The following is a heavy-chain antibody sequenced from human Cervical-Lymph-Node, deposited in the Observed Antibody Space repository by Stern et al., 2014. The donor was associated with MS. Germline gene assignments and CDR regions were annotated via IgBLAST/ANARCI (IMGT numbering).Heavy chain of an antibody. CDR2: INTRDGDT. J-gene: IGHJ4*02. CDR3: ATSAFDY. Sequence: QVQLVQSGTEVKTTGASVTVSCQASGYSFTEYPIHWVRLAPGQGLEWVGWINTRDGDTRYSPRLQGRISMTRDSSTRTAYLDLSSLRSADTAEYYCATSAFDYWGQGTLVTVS. CDR1: GYSFTEYP. V-gene: IGHV1-3*04.